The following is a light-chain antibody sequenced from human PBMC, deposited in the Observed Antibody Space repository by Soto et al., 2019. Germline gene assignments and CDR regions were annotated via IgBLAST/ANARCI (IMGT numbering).Light chain of an antibody. Sequence: DIHLTQSPSFLSASVGARVTITCRASPGISNYLAWYQQKPGIAPKLLIFAASTLQSGVPSRFSGSGSGTEFTLTISSLQPEDFATYYCQQLNSYPGTFGQGTKVEIK. CDR1: PGISNY. V-gene: IGKV1-9*01. CDR3: QQLNSYPGT. CDR2: AAS. J-gene: IGKJ1*01.